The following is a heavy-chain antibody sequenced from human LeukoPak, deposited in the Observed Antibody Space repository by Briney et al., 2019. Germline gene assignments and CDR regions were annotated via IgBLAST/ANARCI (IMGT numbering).Heavy chain of an antibody. CDR1: GFTFSSYV. D-gene: IGHD6-13*01. Sequence: GGSLRLSCAASGFTFSSYVMSWVRQAPGKGLECVSAISGSGGSTYYADSVKGRFTISRDNPKNTLYLQANSLRAEDTAVYYCAKGQGDQQLVLYYFYHGMDVWGQGTTVIVSS. V-gene: IGHV3-23*01. CDR2: ISGSGGST. CDR3: AKGQGDQQLVLYYFYHGMDV. J-gene: IGHJ6*02.